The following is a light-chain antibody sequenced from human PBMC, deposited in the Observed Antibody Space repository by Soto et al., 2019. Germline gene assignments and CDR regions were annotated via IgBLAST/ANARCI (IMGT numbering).Light chain of an antibody. CDR3: SSYVGTTDLI. CDR2: EVN. Sequence: QSALTQPASVSGSPGQSITISCTGPSSDFGSYYLVSWYQHHPGKAPKLLIYEVNKRPSGVSNRFSGSKSGNTASLTISGPQAEDEADYYCSSYVGTTDLIFGGGTKLTVL. J-gene: IGLJ2*01. CDR1: SSDFGSYYL. V-gene: IGLV2-23*02.